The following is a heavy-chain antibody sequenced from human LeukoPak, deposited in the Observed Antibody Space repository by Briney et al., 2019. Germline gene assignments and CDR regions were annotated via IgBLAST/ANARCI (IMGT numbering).Heavy chain of an antibody. V-gene: IGHV3-30-3*01. J-gene: IGHJ6*02. Sequence: QPGRSLRLSCAASGFTFSTYSMHWVRQAPGKGLEWVAVMSYDGSNIYYADSVKGRFTISRDNSKNTLYLQMSSLRAEDTAIYYCARDPGTYYDILTGYFHYYGMDVWGQGTTVTVSS. CDR1: GFTFSTYS. D-gene: IGHD3-9*01. CDR3: ARDPGTYYDILTGYFHYYGMDV. CDR2: MSYDGSNI.